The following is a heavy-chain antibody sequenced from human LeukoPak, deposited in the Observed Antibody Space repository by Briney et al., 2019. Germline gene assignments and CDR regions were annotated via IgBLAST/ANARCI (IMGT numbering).Heavy chain of an antibody. D-gene: IGHD6-19*01. J-gene: IGHJ4*02. CDR1: GFTFSSYA. V-gene: IGHV3-30*04. Sequence: GRSLRLSCAASGFTFSSYAMHWVRQAPGKGLEWVAVISYDGSNKYYADSVKGRFTISRDNSKNTLYLQMNSLRAEDTAVYYCAKDNGGWYSSGWSPLFDYWGQGTLVTVSS. CDR2: ISYDGSNK. CDR3: AKDNGGWYSSGWSPLFDY.